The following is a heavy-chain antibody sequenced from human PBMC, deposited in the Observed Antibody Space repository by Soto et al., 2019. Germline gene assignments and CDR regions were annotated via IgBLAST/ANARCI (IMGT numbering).Heavy chain of an antibody. CDR2: IKSKADGGTT. Sequence: EVQLVESGGGLVKPGGSLRLCCAASGFTFSNAWMTWVRQAPGKGLEWVGRIKSKADGGTTYYAEPVKGRFTISRDDSKNVVCLQMNSLKTEDTALYYCTTTGTIDYWGQGNLVTVSS. CDR3: TTTGTIDY. V-gene: IGHV3-15*01. D-gene: IGHD1-1*01. J-gene: IGHJ4*02. CDR1: GFTFSNAW.